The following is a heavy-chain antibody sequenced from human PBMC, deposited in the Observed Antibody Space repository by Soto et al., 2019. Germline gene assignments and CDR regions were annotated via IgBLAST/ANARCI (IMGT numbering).Heavy chain of an antibody. CDR3: ATTEKVGDGDNSIFQHYYEGMDV. CDR1: GYTFTGYY. J-gene: IGHJ6*02. V-gene: IGHV1-2*02. CDR2: INPNSGGT. Sequence: ASVKVSCKASGYTFTGYYMHWVRQAPGQGLEWMGWINPNSGGTNYAQKFQGRVTMTRDTSISTAYMELSRLRSDDTAVYYCATTEKVGDGDNSIFQHYYEGMDVWGQGTTVTVSS.